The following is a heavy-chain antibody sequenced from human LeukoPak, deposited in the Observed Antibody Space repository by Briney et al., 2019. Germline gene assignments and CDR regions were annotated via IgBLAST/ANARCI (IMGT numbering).Heavy chain of an antibody. V-gene: IGHV1-8*01. Sequence: ASVNVSCKASGYTFTSYDINWVRQATGQGLDWVGWMNPNCCKTGYAQKFQGRGTMTSNTSISTAYMELTSLRSEAPAVYYCARGSSPRIRTSTPRRSFDPWGQGTLVTVSS. J-gene: IGHJ5*02. D-gene: IGHD6-6*01. CDR3: ARGSSPRIRTSTPRRSFDP. CDR2: MNPNCCKT. CDR1: GYTFTSYD.